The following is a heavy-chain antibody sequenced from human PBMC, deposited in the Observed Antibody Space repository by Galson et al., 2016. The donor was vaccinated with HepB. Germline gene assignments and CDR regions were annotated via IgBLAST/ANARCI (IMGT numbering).Heavy chain of an antibody. J-gene: IGHJ4*02. D-gene: IGHD5-18*01. CDR1: GYTLTELS. V-gene: IGHV1-24*01. CDR2: FDPQDGET. CDR3: ATGGGGGYSLDN. Sequence: SVKVSCKVSGYTLTELSMHWVRQAPRKGPEWMGGFDPQDGETIYAQNFQGRVTMTEDTSTDTAYMELSSLRSEDTAVYYCATGGGGGYSLDNWGQGTLVTVSS.